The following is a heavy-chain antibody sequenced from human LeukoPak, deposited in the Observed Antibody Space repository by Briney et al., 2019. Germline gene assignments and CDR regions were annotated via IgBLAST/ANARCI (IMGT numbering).Heavy chain of an antibody. J-gene: IGHJ4*02. CDR1: GYTFTGYY. CDR2: MNPNSGNT. CDR3: ARGSVPTIFGVVIIKGIYFDY. D-gene: IGHD3-3*01. Sequence: GASVKVSCKASGYTFTGYYMHWVRQATGQGLEWMGWMNPNSGNTGYAQKFQGKATMTRNTSISTAYMELSSLKSEDTAVYYCARGSVPTIFGVVIIKGIYFDYWGQGTLVTVSS. V-gene: IGHV1-8*02.